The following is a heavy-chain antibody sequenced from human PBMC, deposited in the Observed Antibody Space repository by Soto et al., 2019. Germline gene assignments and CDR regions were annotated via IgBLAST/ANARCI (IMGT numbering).Heavy chain of an antibody. CDR1: GFTFDDYA. Sequence: GGSLRLSCAASGFTFDDYAMHWVRQAPGKGLEWVSLISWDGGSTYYADSVKGRFTISRDNSKNSLYLQMNSLRAEDTALYYCAKDLDPIGPNYYYGMDVWGQGTTVTVSS. CDR3: AKDLDPIGPNYYYGMDV. V-gene: IGHV3-43D*04. J-gene: IGHJ6*02. CDR2: ISWDGGST.